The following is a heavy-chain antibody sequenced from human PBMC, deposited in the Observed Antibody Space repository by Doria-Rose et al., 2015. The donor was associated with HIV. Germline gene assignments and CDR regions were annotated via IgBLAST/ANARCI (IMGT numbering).Heavy chain of an antibody. Sequence: QITLKESGPVLVKPTETLTLTCTVSGVSLSSPGMGVSWIRQPPGKALEWLANIFSDDERSYKTSLKSRLTISRGTSKSQVVPTMTDMDPADTATYYCARIKSSGWYHKYYFDFWGQGTLVIVSA. CDR1: GVSLSSPGMG. V-gene: IGHV2-26*01. J-gene: IGHJ4*02. CDR3: ARIKSSGWYHKYYFDF. D-gene: IGHD6-13*01. CDR2: IFSDDER.